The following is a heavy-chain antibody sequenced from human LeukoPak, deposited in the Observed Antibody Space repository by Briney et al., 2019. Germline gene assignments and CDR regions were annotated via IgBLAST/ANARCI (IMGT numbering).Heavy chain of an antibody. V-gene: IGHV3-21*04. CDR3: AKEHPGYDALDY. CDR1: GFTFSSYS. D-gene: IGHD3-22*01. Sequence: GGSLRLSCAASGFTFSSYSMNWVRQAPGKGLEWVSSISSSSSYIYYADSVKGRFTISRDNAKNSPYLQMNSLRAEDTAVYYCAKEHPGYDALDYWGQGTLVTVSS. CDR2: ISSSSSYI. J-gene: IGHJ4*02.